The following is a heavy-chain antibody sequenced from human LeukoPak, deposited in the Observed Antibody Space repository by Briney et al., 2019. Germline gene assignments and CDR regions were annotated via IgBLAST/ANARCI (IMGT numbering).Heavy chain of an antibody. J-gene: IGHJ6*02. Sequence: GESLRLSCAASGFTFSSYSMHWVRKAPGKGLEWVVVISYDGSNKYYADSVKGRFTISRDNSKNTLYLQMNSLRAEDTAVYYCAREGDSSSWYPYYYYGMDVWGQGTTVTVSS. CDR1: GFTFSSYS. D-gene: IGHD6-13*01. CDR3: AREGDSSSWYPYYYYGMDV. CDR2: ISYDGSNK. V-gene: IGHV3-30-3*01.